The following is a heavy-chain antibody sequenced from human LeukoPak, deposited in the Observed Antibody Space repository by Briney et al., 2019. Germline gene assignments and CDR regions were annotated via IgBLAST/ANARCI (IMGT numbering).Heavy chain of an antibody. Sequence: SETLSLTCAVYGGSFSGYYWSWIRQPLGKGLEWIGEINHSGGTNYNPSLKSRVTISVDTSKNQFSLKLSSVTAADTAVYYCARGYDGYYFDYWGQGTLVTVSS. D-gene: IGHD3-16*01. CDR2: INHSGGT. CDR1: GGSFSGYY. V-gene: IGHV4-34*01. CDR3: ARGYDGYYFDY. J-gene: IGHJ4*02.